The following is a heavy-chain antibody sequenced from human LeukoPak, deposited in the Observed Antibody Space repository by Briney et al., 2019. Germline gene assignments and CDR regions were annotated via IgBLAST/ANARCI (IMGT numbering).Heavy chain of an antibody. D-gene: IGHD6-13*01. Sequence: SETLSLTCTVSGGSISSGGYYWSWIRQYPGQGLEWIGYIYYSGTTNYNPSLKSRVTISVDTSKNQFSLKLSSVTAADTAVYYCARGVYIAAAQYAYWGQGTLVTVSS. CDR1: GGSISSGGYY. CDR3: ARGVYIAAAQYAY. J-gene: IGHJ4*02. CDR2: IYYSGTT. V-gene: IGHV4-61*08.